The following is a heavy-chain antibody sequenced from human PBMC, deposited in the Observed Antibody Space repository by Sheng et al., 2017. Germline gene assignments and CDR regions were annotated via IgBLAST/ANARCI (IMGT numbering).Heavy chain of an antibody. CDR2: IYHSGST. V-gene: IGHV4-38-2*01. CDR3: ASEYYDFWSGTLGGMDV. J-gene: IGHJ6*02. D-gene: IGHD3-3*01. CDR1: GYSISSGYY. Sequence: QVQLQESGPGLVKPSETLSLTCAVSGYSISSGYYWGWIRQPPGKGLEWIGSIYHSGSTYYNPSLKSRVTISVDTSKNQFSLKLSSVTAADTAVYYCASEYYDFWSGTLGGMDVWGQGTTVTVSS.